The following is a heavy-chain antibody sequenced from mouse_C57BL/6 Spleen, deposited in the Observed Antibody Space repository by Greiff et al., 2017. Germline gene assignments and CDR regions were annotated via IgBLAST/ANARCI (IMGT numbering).Heavy chain of an antibody. V-gene: IGHV1-50*01. Sequence: QVQLQQPGAELVKPGASVKLSCKASGYTFTSYWMQWVKQRPGQGLEWIGEIDPSDSYTNYNQKFKGKATLTVDTSSSTAYMQLSSLTSEDSAVYYCARDGGYGNPFAYWGQGTLVTVSA. D-gene: IGHD2-1*01. CDR2: IDPSDSYT. CDR1: GYTFTSYW. CDR3: ARDGGYGNPFAY. J-gene: IGHJ3*01.